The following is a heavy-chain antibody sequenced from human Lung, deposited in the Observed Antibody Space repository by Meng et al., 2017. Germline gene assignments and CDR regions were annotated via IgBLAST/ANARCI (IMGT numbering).Heavy chain of an antibody. CDR3: ARNNYGDYYFDY. CDR2: ISYDGSNQ. D-gene: IGHD4-17*01. V-gene: IGHV3-30*01. CDR1: VFTFSRNA. Sequence: VQRLEPGGGVAKPGRVLRLSCAASVFTFSRNAMHWVRQAPGKGLEWVAAISYDGSNQHYADSVKGRFTISRDNSENTLYLQMNSLRAEDTAVYYCARNNYGDYYFDYWGQGTLVTVSS. J-gene: IGHJ4*02.